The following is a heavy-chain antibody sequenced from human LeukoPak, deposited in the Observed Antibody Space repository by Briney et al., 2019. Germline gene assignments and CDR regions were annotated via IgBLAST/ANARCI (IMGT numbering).Heavy chain of an antibody. CDR2: IYAGGAT. CDR1: GFTVSSKY. D-gene: IGHD4-23*01. J-gene: IGHJ4*02. V-gene: IGHV3-53*04. CDR3: ARGLNYGGNSRSKYYFDY. Sequence: SGGSLRHSCAASGFTVSSKYMTWVRQAPGKGLEWVSVIYAGGATYYADSVKGRFTISRHNSKNTLYLQMNSLRAEDTAVYYCARGLNYGGNSRSKYYFDYWGQGTLVTVSS.